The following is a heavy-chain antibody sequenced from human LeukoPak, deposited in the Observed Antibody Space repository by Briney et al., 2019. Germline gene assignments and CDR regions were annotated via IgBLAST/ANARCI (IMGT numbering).Heavy chain of an antibody. CDR2: IYSGGST. D-gene: IGHD1-26*01. J-gene: IGHJ4*02. Sequence: GGSLRLSCAASGFTVSSNYMSWVRQAPGKGLEWVSVIYSGGSTYYADSVKGGFTISRNNSKNTLYLQMNSLRAEDTAVYYCARDTRAWELPAYFDYWGQGTLVTVSS. CDR3: ARDTRAWELPAYFDY. CDR1: GFTVSSNY. V-gene: IGHV3-53*01.